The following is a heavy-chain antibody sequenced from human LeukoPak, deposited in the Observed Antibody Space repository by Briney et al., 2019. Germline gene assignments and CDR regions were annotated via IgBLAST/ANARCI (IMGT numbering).Heavy chain of an antibody. CDR3: ARSLSFTIDSSTKRYYYYYGMDV. CDR1: GGSISSYY. J-gene: IGHJ6*02. CDR2: IYYSGST. D-gene: IGHD2-2*01. V-gene: IGHV4-59*08. Sequence: SETLSLTCTVSGGSISSYYWSWIRQPPGKGLEWIGYIYYSGSTNYNPSLKSRVTISVDTSKNQFSLKLSPVTAADTAVYYCARSLSFTIDSSTKRYYYYYGMDVWGQGTTVTVSS.